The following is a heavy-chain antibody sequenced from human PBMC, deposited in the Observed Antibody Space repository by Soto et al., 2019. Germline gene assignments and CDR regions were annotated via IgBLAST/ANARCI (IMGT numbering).Heavy chain of an antibody. V-gene: IGHV3-23*01. Sequence: DVQLLESGGDLVQPGGSLRLSCIASGFTFRNYAMAWVRQAPWEDLAWVSAIGTSGTPTLYADSVKSRFSISRDDSRNTVSLQMNSLGVEDTATYYCTRILWSSRRDALDIWGQGTTVTVSS. CDR1: GFTFRNYA. CDR3: TRILWSSRRDALDI. D-gene: IGHD2-21*01. CDR2: IGTSGTPT. J-gene: IGHJ6*02.